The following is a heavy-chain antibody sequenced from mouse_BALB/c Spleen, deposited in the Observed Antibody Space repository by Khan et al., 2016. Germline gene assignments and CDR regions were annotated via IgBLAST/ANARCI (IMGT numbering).Heavy chain of an antibody. CDR3: ASDSSGYPSCAMDY. J-gene: IGHJ4*01. V-gene: IGHV1S137*01. Sequence: QVQLQQSGPELVRPGVSVKISCKGSGYTSTDYAMHWVQQSHAKSLEWIGVISTYSGNTNYNQKFKGKATMTVAKSSSTAYMELARLTSEDSAIYYCASDSSGYPSCAMDYWGQGTSVTVSS. CDR1: GYTSTDYA. CDR2: ISTYSGNT. D-gene: IGHD3-2*01.